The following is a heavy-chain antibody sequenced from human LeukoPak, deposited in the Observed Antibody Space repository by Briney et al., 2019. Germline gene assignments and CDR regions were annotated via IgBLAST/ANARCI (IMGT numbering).Heavy chain of an antibody. V-gene: IGHV4-59*01. CDR2: IYYSGST. D-gene: IGHD5-18*01. CDR1: GGSISSYY. J-gene: IGHJ4*02. CDR3: ARMVGYGYAPDWYYFDY. Sequence: PSETLSLTCTVSGGSISSYYWSWIRQPPGKGLEWIGYIYYSGSTNYNPSLKSRVTISVDTSKNQFSLKLSSVTAADTAVYYCARMVGYGYAPDWYYFDYWGQGTLVTVSS.